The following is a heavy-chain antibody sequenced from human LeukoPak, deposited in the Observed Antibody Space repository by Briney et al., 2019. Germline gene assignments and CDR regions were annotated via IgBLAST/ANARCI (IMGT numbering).Heavy chain of an antibody. V-gene: IGHV4-59*01. CDR3: ARVRAVVTAYWYFDL. CDR1: GGSISSYY. J-gene: IGHJ2*01. CDR2: IYYSGSA. D-gene: IGHD2-21*02. Sequence: KSSETLSLTCTVSGGSISSYYWSWIRQPPGKGLEWIGYIYYSGSANYNPSLKSRVAISVDTSKNQFSLKLSSVTAADTAVYYCARVRAVVTAYWYFDLWGRGTLVTVSS.